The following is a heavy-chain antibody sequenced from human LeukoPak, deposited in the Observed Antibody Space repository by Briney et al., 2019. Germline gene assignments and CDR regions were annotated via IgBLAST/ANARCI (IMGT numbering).Heavy chain of an antibody. CDR2: IYHSGST. J-gene: IGHJ1*01. CDR1: GDSVSRSDSD. CDR3: ARRRYYDGSGYLE. Sequence: SQTLSLTCSVSGDSVSRSDSDWDWIRQPPGKGLEWIGAIYHSGSTYYSPSLRSRFTMSVDPSNNQFSLNLRSVTAADTAVYYCARRRYYDGSGYLEWGQGTLLSVSS. V-gene: IGHV4-39*01. D-gene: IGHD3-22*01.